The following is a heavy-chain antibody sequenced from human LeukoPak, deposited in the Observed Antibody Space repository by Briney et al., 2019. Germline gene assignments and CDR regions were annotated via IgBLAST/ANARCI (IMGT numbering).Heavy chain of an antibody. V-gene: IGHV4-4*02. CDR2: IYHSGST. CDR3: ARVQQLVRWGNWFDP. Sequence: TSGTLSLTCAVSGGSISSSNWWSWVRQPPGKGLEWIGEIYHSGSTNYNPSLKSRVTISVDKSKNQFSLKLSSVTAVDTAVYYCARVQQLVRWGNWFDPWGQGTLVTVSS. J-gene: IGHJ5*02. CDR1: GGSISSSNW. D-gene: IGHD6-6*01.